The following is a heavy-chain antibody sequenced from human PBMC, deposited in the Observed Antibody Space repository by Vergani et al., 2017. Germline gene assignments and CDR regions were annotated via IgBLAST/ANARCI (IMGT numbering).Heavy chain of an antibody. CDR2: ISAYNGNT. D-gene: IGHD2-2*01. CDR3: ARDPDIVVVPAAPYYYYYYCMDG. CDR1: GYTFTSYG. J-gene: IGHJ6*01. V-gene: IGHV1-18*04. Sequence: QVQLVQSGAEVKKPGASVKVSCKASGYTFTSYGISWVRQAPGEGLEWMGGISAYNGNTNYAQKLQGRVTMTTDTSTSTAYMELRSLRSDDTAVYYCARDPDIVVVPAAPYYYYYYCMDGWGQGTTVTVSA.